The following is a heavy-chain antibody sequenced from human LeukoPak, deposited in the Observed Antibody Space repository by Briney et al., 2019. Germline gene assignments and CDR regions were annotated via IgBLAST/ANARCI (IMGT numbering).Heavy chain of an antibody. V-gene: IGHV3-64D*09. J-gene: IGHJ4*02. CDR1: GFTFSSYA. Sequence: GGSLIPSCSASGFTFSSYAMYWVRQAPGKGLEYVSAISANGGSTYYADSVKGRFTISRDNSKNTLYLQMSSLRAEDTAVYYCVKYWYSTSDYWGQGTLVTVSS. D-gene: IGHD6-6*01. CDR3: VKYWYSTSDY. CDR2: ISANGGST.